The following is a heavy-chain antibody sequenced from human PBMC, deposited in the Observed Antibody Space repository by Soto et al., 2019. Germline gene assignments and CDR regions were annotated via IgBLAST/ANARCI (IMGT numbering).Heavy chain of an antibody. CDR3: ARVGGINWFDP. CDR1: GGSISSGGYY. D-gene: IGHD1-20*01. J-gene: IGHJ5*02. Sequence: PSETLSLTCTVSGGSISSGGYYWSWIRQHPGKGLEWIGCIYYSGSTYYNPSLKSRVTISVDTSKNQFSLKLSSVTAADTAVYYCARVGGINWFDPWGQGTLVTVSS. V-gene: IGHV4-31*03. CDR2: IYYSGST.